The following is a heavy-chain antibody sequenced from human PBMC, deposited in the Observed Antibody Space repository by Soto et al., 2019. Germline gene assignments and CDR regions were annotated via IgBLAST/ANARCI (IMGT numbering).Heavy chain of an antibody. D-gene: IGHD3-3*01. J-gene: IGHJ5*02. CDR2: ISGGGGNT. CDR1: GFTFSDYA. CDR3: ARGSPGGNNYDFWSGFNWFDP. Sequence: HPGGSLRLSCAASGFTFSDYAMTWVRQAPGKGLEWVSAISGGGGNTYHADSVKGRFTISRDNSKNTLFLQMNSLRAEDSAVYYCARGSPGGNNYDFWSGFNWFDPWGQGTLVTVSS. V-gene: IGHV3-23*01.